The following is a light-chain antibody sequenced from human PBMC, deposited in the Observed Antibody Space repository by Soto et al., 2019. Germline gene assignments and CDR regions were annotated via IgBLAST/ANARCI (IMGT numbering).Light chain of an antibody. CDR3: QQYGSSPTWT. J-gene: IGKJ1*01. V-gene: IGKV3-20*01. CDR2: GAS. CDR1: QSVDRNY. Sequence: IVLTHSPGTLSLSPVARATLSFRASQSVDRNYLAWYQHKPGQAPRLLIYGASTRATGIPDRFSGSGSGTDFTLTISGLEPEDSAVYYCQQYGSSPTWTFGQGTKVDIK.